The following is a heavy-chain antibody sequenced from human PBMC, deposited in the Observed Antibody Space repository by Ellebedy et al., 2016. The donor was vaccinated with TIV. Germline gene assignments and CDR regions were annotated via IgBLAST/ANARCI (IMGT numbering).Heavy chain of an antibody. J-gene: IGHJ4*02. D-gene: IGHD6-13*01. Sequence: GESLKISCAASGFTFSYYSMHWVRQAPGKGLEWVAVISHDGSNKYHAESVKGRFTISRGDSKNTLYLQMNTLRTEDTALYFCARGSSSRGDFDSWGQGTLVTVSS. V-gene: IGHV3-30-3*01. CDR2: ISHDGSNK. CDR3: ARGSSSRGDFDS. CDR1: GFTFSYYS.